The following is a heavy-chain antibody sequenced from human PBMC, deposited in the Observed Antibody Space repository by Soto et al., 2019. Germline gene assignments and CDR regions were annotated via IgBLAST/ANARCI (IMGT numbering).Heavy chain of an antibody. D-gene: IGHD3-22*01. V-gene: IGHV4-59*04. Sequence: SETLSLTCTVSGASITQYYWNWIRQSPGKGLEWIVSVSSTGSTYYNPSLKSRVTMSADTSKNQFSLKLSSVTAADTAVYYCGAFRSGYYQTDAFDIWGQGTMVTVSS. CDR3: GAFRSGYYQTDAFDI. CDR1: GASITQYY. CDR2: VSSTGST. J-gene: IGHJ3*02.